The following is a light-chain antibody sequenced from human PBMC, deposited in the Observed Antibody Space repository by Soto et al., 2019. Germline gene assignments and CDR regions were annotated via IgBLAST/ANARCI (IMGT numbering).Light chain of an antibody. Sequence: QSVLTQPPSVSGAPGQRVTISCTGSSSNIGANHDVHWYQQLPGTAPKLLIYDNSNRPSGVPDRFSGSKSGTSASLAITGLQAEDEADYYCQSYDSSLGYFFGTGTKLTVL. CDR2: DNS. J-gene: IGLJ1*01. CDR1: SSNIGANHD. CDR3: QSYDSSLGYF. V-gene: IGLV1-40*01.